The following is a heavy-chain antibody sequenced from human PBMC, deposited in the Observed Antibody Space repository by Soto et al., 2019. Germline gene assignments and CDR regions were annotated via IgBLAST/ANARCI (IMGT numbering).Heavy chain of an antibody. V-gene: IGHV3-33*01. CDR3: GRHWTTVPPPTYNVRDV. Sequence: QVQLVESGGGVVQPGRSLRLSCVASGFTFNSYGMHWVRQAPGKGLEWVAVIWYDGSNEYYADFVKGRFTISRDNSKNTLYRKMNRLRDENTVVYYCGRHWTTVPPPTYNVRDVGGQGPTVTVS. J-gene: IGHJ6*02. CDR2: IWYDGSNE. CDR1: GFTFNSYG. D-gene: IGHD4-17*01.